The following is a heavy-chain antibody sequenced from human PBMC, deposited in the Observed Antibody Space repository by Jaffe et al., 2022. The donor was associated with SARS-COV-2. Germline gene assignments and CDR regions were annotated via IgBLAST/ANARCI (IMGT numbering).Heavy chain of an antibody. CDR1: GFTFSGYS. CDR3: ARLGYCIPGSCPADY. Sequence: EVQLVESGGGLVQPGGSLRLSCAASGFTFSGYSMNWVRQAPGKGLEWVSYISGGSGTIHYADPVKGRFTISRDIAKNSLYLQMNNLRAEDTAVYYCARLGYCIPGSCPADYWGQGTLVTVSS. V-gene: IGHV3-48*01. D-gene: IGHD2-15*01. CDR2: ISGGSGTI. J-gene: IGHJ4*02.